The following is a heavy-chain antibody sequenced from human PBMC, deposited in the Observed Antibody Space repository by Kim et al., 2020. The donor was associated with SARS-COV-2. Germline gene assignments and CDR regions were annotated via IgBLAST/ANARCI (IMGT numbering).Heavy chain of an antibody. D-gene: IGHD1-26*01. CDR2: ISSSGSTI. CDR1: GFTFSSYE. Sequence: GGSLRLSCAASGFTFSSYEMNWVRQAPGKGLEWVSYISSSGSTIYYADSVKGRFTISRDNAKNSLYLQMNSLRAEDTAVYYCARESGSYPSFYFDYWGQGTLVTVSS. J-gene: IGHJ4*02. V-gene: IGHV3-48*03. CDR3: ARESGSYPSFYFDY.